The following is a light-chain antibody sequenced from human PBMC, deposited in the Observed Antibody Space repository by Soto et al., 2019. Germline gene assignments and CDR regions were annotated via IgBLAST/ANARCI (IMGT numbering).Light chain of an antibody. CDR3: QQYNMWPIT. CDR2: GVS. J-gene: IGKJ5*01. Sequence: IVMTQSPVSLSVSPGERATLSCRASQSVNTNLAWYQQKPGQVPRLVIYGVSTRATDFPARFSGSGSGTDFTLTISSLQSEDFAVYYCQQYNMWPITFGQGTRQEIK. CDR1: QSVNTN. V-gene: IGKV3-15*01.